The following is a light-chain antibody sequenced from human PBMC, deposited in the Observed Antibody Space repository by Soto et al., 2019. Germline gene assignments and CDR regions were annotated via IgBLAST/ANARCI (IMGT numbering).Light chain of an antibody. CDR2: EVS. CDR3: SSYTSSSTFV. CDR1: SSDVGGHDY. Sequence: QSVLTQPASVSGSPGPSITISCTGTSSDVGGHDYVSWYQQHPGKVPKLVIYEVSNRPSGVSNRFSGSKSGDTASLTISGLQAEDEADYYCSSYTSSSTFVFGTGTKVTVL. J-gene: IGLJ1*01. V-gene: IGLV2-14*01.